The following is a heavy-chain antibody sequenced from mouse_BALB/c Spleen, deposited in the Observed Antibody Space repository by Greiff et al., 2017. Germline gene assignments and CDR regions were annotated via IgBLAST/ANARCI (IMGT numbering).Heavy chain of an antibody. J-gene: IGHJ2*01. CDR3: ARGSYGSSLDY. V-gene: IGHV5-17*02. CDR2: ISSGSSTI. Sequence: EVKLVESGGGLVQPGGSRKLFCAASGFTFSSFGMHWVRQAPEKGLEWVAYISSGSSTIYYADTVKGRFTISRDNPKNTLFLQMTSLRSEDTAMYYCARGSYGSSLDYWGQGTTLTVSS. CDR1: GFTFSSFG. D-gene: IGHD1-1*01.